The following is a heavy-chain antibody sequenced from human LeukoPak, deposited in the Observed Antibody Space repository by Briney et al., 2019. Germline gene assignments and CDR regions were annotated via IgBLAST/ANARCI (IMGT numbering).Heavy chain of an antibody. CDR1: GDSVSTNSAS. V-gene: IGHV6-1*01. J-gene: IGHJ6*02. D-gene: IGHD2-15*01. Sequence: SQTLSLTCAISGDSVSTNSASWNWIRQFPSRGLEWLGRTYYRSKWYTDYATSVKSRITIRSDTSKNQFSLHLNSVTPEDTAVYYCGRAELGGNYYYYGMDVWGQGTTVTVSS. CDR2: TYYRSKWYT. CDR3: GRAELGGNYYYYGMDV.